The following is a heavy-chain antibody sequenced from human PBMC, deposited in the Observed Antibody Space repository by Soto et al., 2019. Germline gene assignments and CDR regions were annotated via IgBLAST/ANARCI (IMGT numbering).Heavy chain of an antibody. CDR2: IIPILGIA. CDR1: GGTFSSYT. D-gene: IGHD6-6*01. V-gene: IGHV1-69*04. Sequence: SVKVSCKASGGTFSSYTISWVRQAPGQGLEWMGRIIPILGIANYAQKFQGRVTITADKSTSTAYMELSSLRSEDTAVYYCAREVDGSSDYWYFDLWGRGTLVTVSS. J-gene: IGHJ2*01. CDR3: AREVDGSSDYWYFDL.